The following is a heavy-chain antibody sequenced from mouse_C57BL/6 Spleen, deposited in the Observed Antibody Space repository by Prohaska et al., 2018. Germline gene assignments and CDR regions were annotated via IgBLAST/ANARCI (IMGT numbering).Heavy chain of an antibody. CDR3: ARRGYYSNYEGYYYAMDY. Sequence: HGKSLEWIGDINPNNGGTIYNQKFKGKATLTVDKSSSTAYMELRSLTSEDTAVYYCARRGYYSNYEGYYYAMDYWGQGTSVTVSS. V-gene: IGHV1-18*01. J-gene: IGHJ4*01. D-gene: IGHD2-5*01. CDR2: INPNNGGT.